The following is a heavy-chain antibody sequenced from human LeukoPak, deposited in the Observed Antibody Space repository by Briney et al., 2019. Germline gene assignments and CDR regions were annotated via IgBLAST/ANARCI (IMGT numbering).Heavy chain of an antibody. D-gene: IGHD3-22*01. Sequence: SGPTLVKPPPTLTLTCTFSGFSLSTHGVGVGWIRQPPGKGLEWLRFIYWNDDKRYSPSQKSRLTITKDTSKNQVVLTKTNIDPVDTGTYYCAHRYFYDNSGYPVWGQGTLVSVSS. J-gene: IGHJ4*02. CDR2: IYWNDDK. V-gene: IGHV2-5*01. CDR3: AHRYFYDNSGYPV. CDR1: GFSLSTHGVG.